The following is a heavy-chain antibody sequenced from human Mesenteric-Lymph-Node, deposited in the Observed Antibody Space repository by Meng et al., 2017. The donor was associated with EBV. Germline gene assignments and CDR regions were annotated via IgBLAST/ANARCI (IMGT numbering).Heavy chain of an antibody. J-gene: IGHJ4*02. CDR3: ARDWGDVRGGFDF. CDR1: GDSVSSNSAA. CDR2: TYYRSKYYN. D-gene: IGHD3-10*02. Sequence: QVQLQQSGPGLVKPSQTLSLICAIAGDSVSSNSAAWNWIRQSPSRGLEWLGRTYYRSKYYNDYALSVKSRITINPDTSKNQFSLQLNSVTPEDTAIYYCARDWGDVRGGFDFWGQGTLVTVYS. V-gene: IGHV6-1*01.